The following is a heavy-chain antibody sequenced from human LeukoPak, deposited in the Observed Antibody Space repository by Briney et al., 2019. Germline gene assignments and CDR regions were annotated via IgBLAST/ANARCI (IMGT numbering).Heavy chain of an antibody. CDR3: ARDSPRPKPATAPYY. J-gene: IGHJ4*02. CDR1: GFTFNNYW. D-gene: IGHD2-21*02. Sequence: GGSLRLSCVASGFTFNNYWMSWVRQAPGKGLERVANIKQDGSEKYYVDSVKGRFTISRDNARNSLYLQVNNLTAEDTAIYYCARDSPRPKPATAPYYWGQGTLVTVSS. CDR2: IKQDGSEK. V-gene: IGHV3-7*05.